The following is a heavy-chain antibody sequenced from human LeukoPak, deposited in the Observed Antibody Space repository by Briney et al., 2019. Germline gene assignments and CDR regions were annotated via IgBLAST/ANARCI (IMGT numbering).Heavy chain of an antibody. CDR2: ISAYNGNT. V-gene: IGHV1-18*01. Sequence: ASVKVSCKASGYTFTSYGISWVRQAPGQGLEWMGWISAYNGNTNYAQKLQGRVTMTTDTSTSTAYMELRSLRSDDTAVYYCARVPRYSSSWYRDAFDIWGQGTMVTVSS. J-gene: IGHJ3*02. CDR3: ARVPRYSSSWYRDAFDI. CDR1: GYTFTSYG. D-gene: IGHD6-13*01.